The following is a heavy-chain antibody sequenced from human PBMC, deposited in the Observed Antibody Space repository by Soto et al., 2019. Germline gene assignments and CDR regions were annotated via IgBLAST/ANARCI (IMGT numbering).Heavy chain of an antibody. CDR3: ARHNDYGDLYYFDY. J-gene: IGHJ4*02. CDR1: GFTVSSNY. CDR2: IYSGGTT. D-gene: IGHD4-17*01. Sequence: GGSLRLSCAASGFTVSSNYMSWVRQAPGKGLEWVSVIYSGGTTYYADSVKGRFTISRDNSKNTLYLQMDSLRAEDTAVYYCARHNDYGDLYYFDYWGQGTLVTVSS. V-gene: IGHV3-66*04.